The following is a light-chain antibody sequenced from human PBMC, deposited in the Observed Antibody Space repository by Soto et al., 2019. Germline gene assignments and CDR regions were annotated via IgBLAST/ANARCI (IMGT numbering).Light chain of an antibody. J-gene: IGKJ1*01. V-gene: IGKV3-15*01. CDR1: QSVSSSY. CDR3: QQYINWPT. CDR2: GAS. Sequence: EIVLTQSPGTLSLSPGERATLSCRASQSVSSSYLAWYQQKPGQAPRLLIYGASTRATGIPARFSGSGSGTEFTLSISSLQSEDFAVYYCQQYINWPTFGQGTKVENK.